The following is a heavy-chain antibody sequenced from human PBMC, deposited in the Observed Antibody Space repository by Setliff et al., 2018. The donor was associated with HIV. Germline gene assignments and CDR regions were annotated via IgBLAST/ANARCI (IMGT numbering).Heavy chain of an antibody. CDR3: ARQRADCSGGSCYGY. CDR2: VHSIGTT. V-gene: IGHV4-39*01. J-gene: IGHJ4*01. CDR1: GGSISSYY. D-gene: IGHD2-15*01. Sequence: SSETLSLTCAVYGGSISSYYWGWVRQPPGKGLEWIGSVHSIGTTYYNPSLKSRVAISVDSSRRQFSLKLRSVTAADTSMYYCARQRADCSGGSCYGYWGQGTLVTVSS.